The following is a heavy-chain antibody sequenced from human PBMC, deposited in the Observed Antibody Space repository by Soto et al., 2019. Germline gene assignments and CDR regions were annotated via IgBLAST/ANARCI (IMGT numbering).Heavy chain of an antibody. D-gene: IGHD3-9*01. J-gene: IGHJ6*02. CDR3: ARDLRLRYFDWLSPTGGMDV. CDR2: IIPIFGTA. V-gene: IGHV1-69*13. Sequence: SVKVSCKASGGTFSSYAISWVRQAPGQGLEWMGGIIPIFGTANYAQKFQGRVTITADESTSTAYMELSSLRSEDTAVYYCARDLRLRYFDWLSPTGGMDVWGQGTTVTVSS. CDR1: GGTFSSYA.